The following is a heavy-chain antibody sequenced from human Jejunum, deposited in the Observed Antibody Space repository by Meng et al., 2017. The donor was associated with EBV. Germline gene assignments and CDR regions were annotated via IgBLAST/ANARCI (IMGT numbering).Heavy chain of an antibody. CDR1: GFPFTNYD. D-gene: IGHD3-3*01. CDR2: MNPSNGKT. J-gene: IGHJ5*02. CDR3: ARGAQPIDL. Sequence: QVQVVKSGEYGKKPGAKVEVSCKSSGFPFTNYDVTWVRPASGQGLEWMGWMNPSNGKTGYAQKFQGRVTMTRDASTSTAYMELSSLRSDDTAVYFCARGAQPIDLWGQGTLVTVSS. V-gene: IGHV1-8*01.